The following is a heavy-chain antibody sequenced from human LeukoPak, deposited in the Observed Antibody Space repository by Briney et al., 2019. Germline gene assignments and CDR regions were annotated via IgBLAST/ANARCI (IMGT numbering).Heavy chain of an antibody. D-gene: IGHD4-17*01. CDR1: GFTFTNYD. CDR2: MNPNSGNT. CDR3: AAADYGEFFDP. Sequence: ASVKVSCKATGFTFTNYDINWVRQATGQGLEWMGWMNPNSGNTGYAQKFQGRVTMTRNTSISTAYMELSSLRSEDTAVYYCAAADYGEFFDPWGQGTLVTVSS. J-gene: IGHJ5*02. V-gene: IGHV1-8*01.